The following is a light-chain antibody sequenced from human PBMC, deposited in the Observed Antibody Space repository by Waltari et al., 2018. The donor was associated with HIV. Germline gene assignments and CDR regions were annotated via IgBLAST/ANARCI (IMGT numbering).Light chain of an antibody. J-gene: IGLJ3*02. CDR3: CSYAGSSTLDWV. CDR2: EGS. CDR1: SSDVGSYNL. V-gene: IGLV2-23*01. Sequence: QSALTQPASVSGSPGQSITISCTGTSSDVGSYNLFSWYQQHPGKAPKLMIYEGSKRPSGVSNRFSGSKSGNTASLTISGLQAEDEADYYCCSYAGSSTLDWVFGGGIKLTVL.